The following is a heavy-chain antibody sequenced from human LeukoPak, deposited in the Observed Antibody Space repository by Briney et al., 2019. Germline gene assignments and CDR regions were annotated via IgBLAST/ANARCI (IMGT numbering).Heavy chain of an antibody. Sequence: SETLSLTCAVYGGSLSGYYWSWIRQPPGKGLEWIGEINHSGSTNYNPSLKSRVTISVDTSKNQFSLKLSSVTAADTAVYYCASVTMIVVVTPYYFDYWGQGTLVTVSS. D-gene: IGHD3-22*01. V-gene: IGHV4-34*01. J-gene: IGHJ4*02. CDR2: INHSGST. CDR3: ASVTMIVVVTPYYFDY. CDR1: GGSLSGYY.